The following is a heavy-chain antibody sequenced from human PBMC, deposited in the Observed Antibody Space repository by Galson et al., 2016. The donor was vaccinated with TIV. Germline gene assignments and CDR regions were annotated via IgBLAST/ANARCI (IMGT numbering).Heavy chain of an antibody. CDR1: GFSLSTYGMS. CDR2: IDWDDDK. Sequence: PALVKPTQTLTLTCTFSGFSLSTYGMSVGWIRQPPGKALEWLARIDWDDDKFYNSSLKTRLTISKDISRNQVVLTMTNMDPVDTATYYCARAPISIFGLATPHYFDYWRQGTLVTVSS. CDR3: ARAPISIFGLATPHYFDY. J-gene: IGHJ4*02. V-gene: IGHV2-70*17. D-gene: IGHD3-3*01.